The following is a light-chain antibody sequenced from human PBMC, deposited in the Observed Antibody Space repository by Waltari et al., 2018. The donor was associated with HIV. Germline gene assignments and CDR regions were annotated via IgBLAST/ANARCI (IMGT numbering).Light chain of an antibody. CDR2: DTS. CDR1: QSIRNY. CDR3: HQRSTWPVT. V-gene: IGKV3-11*01. Sequence: EIVLTQSPATLSLSPGERAILPCRASQSIRNYLAWYQQRPGQAPRLLVYDTSNRATGVPARFSGSGSGTDFSLTIASLESEDFAIYYCHQRSTWPVTFGPGTKVDI. J-gene: IGKJ3*01.